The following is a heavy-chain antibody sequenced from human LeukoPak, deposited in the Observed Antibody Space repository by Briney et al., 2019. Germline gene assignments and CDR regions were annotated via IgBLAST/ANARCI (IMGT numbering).Heavy chain of an antibody. CDR2: ILSDGSKE. Sequence: GGSLRLSCAASGFTFSSYGMHWVRQAPGKGLEWVAVILSDGSKEFYTDSVKGRFTISRDNSKNTLYLQMNSLRAEDTALYYCARGYSRAAFDIWGQGTMVTVSS. D-gene: IGHD2-15*01. J-gene: IGHJ3*02. CDR1: GFTFSSYG. CDR3: ARGYSRAAFDI. V-gene: IGHV3-33*01.